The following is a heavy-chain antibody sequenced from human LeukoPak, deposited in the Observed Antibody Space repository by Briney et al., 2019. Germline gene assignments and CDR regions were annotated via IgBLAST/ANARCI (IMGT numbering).Heavy chain of an antibody. Sequence: GGSLRLSCAASGFTFSGYAMHWVRQAPGKGLEYVSAISSYGDTTYYANSVKGRFTISRDNSKSTLSLQMNSLRAEDTAVFYCARSIYASGSYYAFDIWGQGTMVTVSS. CDR1: GFTFSGYA. V-gene: IGHV3-64*01. CDR2: ISSYGDTT. J-gene: IGHJ3*02. D-gene: IGHD3-10*01. CDR3: ARSIYASGSYYAFDI.